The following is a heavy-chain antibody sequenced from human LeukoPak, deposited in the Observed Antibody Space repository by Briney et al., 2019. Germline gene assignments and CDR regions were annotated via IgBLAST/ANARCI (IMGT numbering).Heavy chain of an antibody. CDR1: AGSIASSTHF. CDR2: LFFQNM. Sequence: PSETLSLTCSVSAGSIASSTHFWGWMRQTPGEGLEWIGSLFFQNMYYNPSLQSRVSISVDTSKSHFSLDLRSVTGADTGLYYCARHRGSTGFFDFWGRGIVVTVS. D-gene: IGHD1-26*01. CDR3: ARHRGSTGFFDF. J-gene: IGHJ4*02. V-gene: IGHV4-39*01.